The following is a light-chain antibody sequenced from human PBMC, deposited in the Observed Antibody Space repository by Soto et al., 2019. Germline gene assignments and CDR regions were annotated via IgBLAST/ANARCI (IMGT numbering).Light chain of an antibody. Sequence: QSALTQPASVSGSPGQSITISCTGTSSDVGGYKYVSWYQQHPGKAPKFLIYEVSNRPSGVSSRFSGSKSGNTASLTISGLQAEDEADYYCTSKTSTSPDVFGTGTKLTVL. V-gene: IGLV2-14*01. CDR1: SSDVGGYKY. J-gene: IGLJ1*01. CDR2: EVS. CDR3: TSKTSTSPDV.